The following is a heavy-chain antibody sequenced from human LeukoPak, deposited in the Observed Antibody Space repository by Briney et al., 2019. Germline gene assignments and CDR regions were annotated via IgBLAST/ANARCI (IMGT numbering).Heavy chain of an antibody. CDR1: GGSISSGDYY. J-gene: IGHJ6*03. V-gene: IGHV4-30-4*08. CDR2: IFDTEST. D-gene: IGHD2-2*01. CDR3: ARESDPTVGGYCSSTSCRKRYYYYYMDV. Sequence: SQTLSLTCTVAGGSISSGDYYRSWIRQPPVKGLEWTGYIFDTESTYCNPSLKSRVTISVDTSKNECSLKLSSVTAPHTVLYCCARESDPTVGGYCSSTSCRKRYYYYYMDVWGKGTTVTVSS.